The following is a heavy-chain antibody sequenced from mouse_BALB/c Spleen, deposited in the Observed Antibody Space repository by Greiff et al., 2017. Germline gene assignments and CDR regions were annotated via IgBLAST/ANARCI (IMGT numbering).Heavy chain of an antibody. CDR1: GYTFTSYY. Sequence: QVQLKQPGAELVKPGASVKLSCKASGYTFTSYYMYWVKQRPGQGLEWIGGINPSNGGTNFNEKFKSKATLTVDKSSSTAYMQLSSLTSEDSAVYYCTRVGDYTSRYFDVWGAGTTVTVSS. D-gene: IGHD2-13*01. V-gene: IGHV1S81*02. J-gene: IGHJ1*01. CDR3: TRVGDYTSRYFDV. CDR2: INPSNGGT.